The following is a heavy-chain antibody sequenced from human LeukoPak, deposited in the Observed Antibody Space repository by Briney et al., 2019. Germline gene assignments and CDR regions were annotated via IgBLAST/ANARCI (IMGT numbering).Heavy chain of an antibody. J-gene: IGHJ4*02. CDR3: ARDTLNGPFVTSLDY. Sequence: GGSLRLSCAASGFSFSSHPINWVRQAPGKGLEWVSHISSNGNTEYYLDSVRLRFTMSRDNAKNLLFLQLDSLRAEDTAVYYCARDTLNGPFVTSLDYWGQGALVTVSS. CDR2: ISSNGNTE. V-gene: IGHV3-48*03. CDR1: GFSFSSHP. D-gene: IGHD3-9*01.